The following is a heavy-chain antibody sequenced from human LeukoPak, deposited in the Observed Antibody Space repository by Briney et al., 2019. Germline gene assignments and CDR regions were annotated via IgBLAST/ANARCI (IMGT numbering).Heavy chain of an antibody. J-gene: IGHJ6*02. CDR2: IYYSGST. CDR1: GGSISSYY. V-gene: IGHV4-59*01. CDR3: ARDRSRGSYLRPIYYYGMDV. D-gene: IGHD1-26*01. Sequence: NPSETLSLTCTVPGGSISSYYWSWIRQPPGKGLEWIGYIYYSGSTNYNPSLKSRVTISVDTSKNQFSLKLSSVTAADTAVYYCARDRSRGSYLRPIYYYGMDVWGQGTTVTVSS.